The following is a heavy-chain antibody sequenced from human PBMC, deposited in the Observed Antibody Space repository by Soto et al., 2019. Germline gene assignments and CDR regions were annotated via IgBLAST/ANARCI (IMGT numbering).Heavy chain of an antibody. CDR3: ASGNCSGGSCYSEYYYGMDV. Sequence: QVQLVQSGAGVKKPGSSVKVSCKASGGTFSSYAISWVRQAPGQGLEWMGGIIPIFGTANYAQKFQGRVTITADESTSTAYMELSSLRSEDTAVYYCASGNCSGGSCYSEYYYGMDVWGQGTTVTVSS. J-gene: IGHJ6*02. CDR1: GGTFSSYA. V-gene: IGHV1-69*01. D-gene: IGHD2-15*01. CDR2: IIPIFGTA.